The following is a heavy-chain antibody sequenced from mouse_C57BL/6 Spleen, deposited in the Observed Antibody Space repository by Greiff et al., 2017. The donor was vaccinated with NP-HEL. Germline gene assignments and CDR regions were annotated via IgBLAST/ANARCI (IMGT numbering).Heavy chain of an antibody. Sequence: QVQLQQPGAELVRPGTSVKLSCKASGYTFTSYWMHWVKQRPGQGLEWIGVIDPSDSYTNYNPKFKGKATLTVETSSSTAYMQLGSLRSKDAAVDYCASVCYDYKAWFAYWGQGTLVTVSA. CDR3: ASVCYDYKAWFAY. V-gene: IGHV1-59*01. J-gene: IGHJ3*01. D-gene: IGHD2-4*01. CDR1: GYTFTSYW. CDR2: IDPSDSYT.